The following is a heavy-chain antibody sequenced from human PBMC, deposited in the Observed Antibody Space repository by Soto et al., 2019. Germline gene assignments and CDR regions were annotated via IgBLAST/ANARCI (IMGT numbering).Heavy chain of an antibody. CDR3: AKVRSSSWYFDY. Sequence: AGGSLRLSCAASGFTFSSYAMSWVRQAPGKGLEWVSAISGSGGSTYYADSVKGRFTISRDNSKNTLYLQMNSLRAEDTAVYYCAKVRSSSWYFDYWGQGTLVTVSS. CDR1: GFTFSSYA. CDR2: ISGSGGST. D-gene: IGHD6-13*01. J-gene: IGHJ4*02. V-gene: IGHV3-23*01.